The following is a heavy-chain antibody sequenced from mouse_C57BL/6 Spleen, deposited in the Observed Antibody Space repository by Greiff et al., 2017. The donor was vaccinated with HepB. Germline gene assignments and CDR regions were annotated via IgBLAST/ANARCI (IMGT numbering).Heavy chain of an antibody. CDR1: GFTFSSYG. Sequence: EVKLVESGGDLVKPGGSLKLSCAASGFTFSSYGMSWVRQTPDKRLEWVATISSGGSYTYYPDSVKGRFTISRDNAKNTLYLQMSSLKSEDTAMYYCARKSNSGGDYWGQGTSVTVSS. J-gene: IGHJ4*01. CDR2: ISSGGSYT. CDR3: ARKSNSGGDY. D-gene: IGHD2-5*01. V-gene: IGHV5-6*01.